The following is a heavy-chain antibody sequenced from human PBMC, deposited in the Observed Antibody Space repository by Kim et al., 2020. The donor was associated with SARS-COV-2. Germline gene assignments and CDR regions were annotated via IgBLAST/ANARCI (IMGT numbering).Heavy chain of an antibody. CDR2: INPNSGGT. D-gene: IGHD2-8*01. CDR1: GYTFSDYF. J-gene: IGHJ5*02. Sequence: ASVKVSCKASGYTFSDYFIHWVRQAPGQGLEWMGWINPNSGGTKSAQSFQGRVTMTRDTSIDTAYMEVSRLRSDDTAVYYCARGLAQCNDGGCTAWGQGTPVTFSS. V-gene: IGHV1-2*02. CDR3: ARGLAQCNDGGCTA.